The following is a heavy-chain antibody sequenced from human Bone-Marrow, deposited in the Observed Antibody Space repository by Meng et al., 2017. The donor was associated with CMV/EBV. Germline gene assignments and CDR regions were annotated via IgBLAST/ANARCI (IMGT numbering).Heavy chain of an antibody. V-gene: IGHV3-30*02. CDR2: IRYEGSNK. J-gene: IGHJ4*02. D-gene: IGHD1-26*01. CDR3: AKDRTPSTRIVGARGGGVDY. Sequence: GGSLRLSCAASGFTFSSYGMHWVRQAPGKGLEWVAFIRYEGSNKYYADSVKGRFTISRDNSKNTLYLQMNSLRAEDTAVYYCAKDRTPSTRIVGARGGGVDYWGQGTLVTVSS. CDR1: GFTFSSYG.